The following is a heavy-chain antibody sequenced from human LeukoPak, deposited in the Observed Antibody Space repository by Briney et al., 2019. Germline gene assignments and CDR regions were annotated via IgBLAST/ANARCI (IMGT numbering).Heavy chain of an antibody. Sequence: PGGSLRLSCAASGFTFSDYGIHWVRQAPGEGLEWVAFIQNDGNDKFYADSVKGRFTISRDNSKNTLYLQMNSLRAEDTAVYYCAKDLPLTIFGRLDYWGQGTLVTVSS. V-gene: IGHV3-30*02. D-gene: IGHD3-3*01. CDR2: IQNDGNDK. CDR1: GFTFSDYG. CDR3: AKDLPLTIFGRLDY. J-gene: IGHJ4*02.